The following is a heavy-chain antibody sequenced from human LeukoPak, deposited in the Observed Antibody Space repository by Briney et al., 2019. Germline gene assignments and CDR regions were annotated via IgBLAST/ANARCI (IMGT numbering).Heavy chain of an antibody. CDR2: IYSGGST. J-gene: IGHJ4*02. Sequence: GRSLRLSCAASGFIVSSKYMSWVRQAPGKGLEWVSLIYSGGSTFYADSVKGRFTISRDNSKNTLYLQINSLRAEDTAVYYCARVGGDGYNYDAYWGQGTLVTVSS. D-gene: IGHD5-24*01. V-gene: IGHV3-53*01. CDR3: ARVGGDGYNYDAY. CDR1: GFIVSSKY.